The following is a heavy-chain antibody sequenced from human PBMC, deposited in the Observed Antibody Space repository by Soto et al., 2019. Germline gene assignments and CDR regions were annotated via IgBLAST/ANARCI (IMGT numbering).Heavy chain of an antibody. CDR2: IRSKANSYAT. CDR3: TRHVGPQSPTYYYYGMDV. Sequence: EVQLVESGGGLVQPGGSLKLSCAASGFTFSGSAMHWVRQASGKGLEWVGRIRSKANSYATAYAASVKGRFTISRDDSKNTAYLQMNSLKTEDTAVYYCTRHVGPQSPTYYYYGMDVWGQGTTVTVSS. V-gene: IGHV3-73*02. D-gene: IGHD3-16*01. CDR1: GFTFSGSA. J-gene: IGHJ6*02.